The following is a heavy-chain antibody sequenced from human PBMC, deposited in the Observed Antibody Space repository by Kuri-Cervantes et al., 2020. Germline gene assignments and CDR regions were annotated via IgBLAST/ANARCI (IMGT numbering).Heavy chain of an antibody. CDR1: GYSISSGYY. V-gene: IGHV4-38-2*01. J-gene: IGHJ4*02. D-gene: IGHD4-17*01. Sequence: SQTLSLTCAVSGYSISSGYYWGWIRQPPGKGLEWIGEINHRGSTNYNPSLKSRVTISVDTSKNQFFLKLSSVTAADTAVYYCARGSVYGDYVRSTSLAYWGQGTLVTVSS. CDR2: INHRGST. CDR3: ARGSVYGDYVRSTSLAY.